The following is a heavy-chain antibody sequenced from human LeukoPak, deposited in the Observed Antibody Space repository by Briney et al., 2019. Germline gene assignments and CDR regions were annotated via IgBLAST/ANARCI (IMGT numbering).Heavy chain of an antibody. CDR1: RGSISSSSYY. J-gene: IGHJ4*02. CDR2: IYYTGST. D-gene: IGHD2-8*01. CDR3: TGEKNGSPHY. Sequence: SETLSLTCTVSRGSISSSSYYWSWVRQPPGKGLEWIASIYYTGSTYYNPSLKSRVTISLDMSKNEFSLKMSSVTAADTAVYFCTGEKNGSPHYWGQGTQVIVSS. V-gene: IGHV4-39*07.